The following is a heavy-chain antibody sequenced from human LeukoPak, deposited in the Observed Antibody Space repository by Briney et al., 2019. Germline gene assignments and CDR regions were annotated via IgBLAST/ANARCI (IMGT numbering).Heavy chain of an antibody. CDR1: GYTFSTYD. Sequence: ASVTVSCKASGYTFSTYDINLVRQAAGPGLEWMGWMNPNSGNTGYAQKFQGRLTITRIASISTAYMELSSLRSDDTAVYYCARTKPDNSEIYNWGQGALGTVSS. J-gene: IGHJ4*02. V-gene: IGHV1-8*03. D-gene: IGHD3-22*01. CDR2: MNPNSGNT. CDR3: ARTKPDNSEIYN.